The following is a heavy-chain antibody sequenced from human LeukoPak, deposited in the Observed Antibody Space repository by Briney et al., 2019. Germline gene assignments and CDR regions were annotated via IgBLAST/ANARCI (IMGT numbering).Heavy chain of an antibody. D-gene: IGHD6-19*01. CDR3: ARASAVALDY. CDR1: GFIFSSYE. Sequence: GGSLRLSCAASGFIFSSYEMNWVRQAPGKGLEWVSHISGSGSTVYYADSVKGRFTISRDNAKNSLHLQMNSLRAEDTAVYYCARASAVALDYWGQGTLVTVSS. CDR2: ISGSGSTV. V-gene: IGHV3-48*03. J-gene: IGHJ4*02.